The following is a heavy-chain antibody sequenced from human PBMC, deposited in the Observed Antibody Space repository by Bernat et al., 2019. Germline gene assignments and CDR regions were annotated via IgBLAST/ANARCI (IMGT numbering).Heavy chain of an antibody. CDR1: GFTVSSNY. V-gene: IGHV3-15*01. J-gene: IGHJ4*02. Sequence: EVQLVESGGGLVQPGGSLRLSCAASGFTVSSNYMSWVRQAPGKGLEWVGRIKSKTDGGTTDYAAPVKGRFTISRDDSKNTLYLQMNSLKTEDTAVYYCTTEEYQLFDYWGQGTLVTVSS. CDR3: TTEEYQLFDY. CDR2: IKSKTDGGTT. D-gene: IGHD2-2*01.